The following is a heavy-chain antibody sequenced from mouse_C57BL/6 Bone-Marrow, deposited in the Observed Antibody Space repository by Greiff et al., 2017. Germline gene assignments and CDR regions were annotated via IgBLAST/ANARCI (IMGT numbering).Heavy chain of an antibody. V-gene: IGHV5-6*01. Sequence: EVKLVESGGDLVKPGGSLKLSCAASGFTFSSYGMSWVRQTPDKRLEWVATISSGGSYPYYPDSVKGRFPISRGNAKNTLYLQMSSLKSEDTAMYYCARHGYDYAWFAYWGQGTLVTVSA. CDR2: ISSGGSYP. J-gene: IGHJ3*01. CDR3: ARHGYDYAWFAY. D-gene: IGHD2-4*01. CDR1: GFTFSSYG.